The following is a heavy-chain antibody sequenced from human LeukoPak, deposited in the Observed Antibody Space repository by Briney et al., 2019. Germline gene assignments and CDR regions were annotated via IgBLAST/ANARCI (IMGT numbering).Heavy chain of an antibody. CDR1: GFTFSDYY. V-gene: IGHV3-11*04. Sequence: GGSLRLSXAASGFTFSDYYMSWIRQAPGKGLEWVSYISSSGSTIYYADSVKGRFTISRDNAKNSLYLQMNSLRAEDTAVYYCASGLRFLEWLGAFDIWGPGTMVTVSS. D-gene: IGHD3-3*01. CDR3: ASGLRFLEWLGAFDI. J-gene: IGHJ3*02. CDR2: ISSSGSTI.